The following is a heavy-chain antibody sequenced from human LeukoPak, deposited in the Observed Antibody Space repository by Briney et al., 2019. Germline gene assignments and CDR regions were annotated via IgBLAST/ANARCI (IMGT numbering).Heavy chain of an antibody. D-gene: IGHD6-13*01. CDR1: GDSIGSYY. CDR3: ATGYSRTWYYFDY. CDR2: IYHSGST. V-gene: IGHV4-59*01. Sequence: PSETLSLTCTVSGDSIGSYYWSWIRQPPGKGLEWIGYIYHSGSTNYDPSLKSRVTISADTSKDQFSLKLASVTAADTAVYYCATGYSRTWYYFDYWGQGTLVTVSS. J-gene: IGHJ4*02.